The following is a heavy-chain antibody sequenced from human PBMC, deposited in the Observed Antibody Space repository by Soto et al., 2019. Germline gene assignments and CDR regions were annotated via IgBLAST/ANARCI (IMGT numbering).Heavy chain of an antibody. V-gene: IGHV3-33*01. Sequence: GGSLRLSCAASGFTFSSYGMHWVRQAPGKGLEWVAVIWYDGSNKYYADSVKGRFTISRDNSKNTLYLQMNSLRAEDTAVYYCAREGSQSVAGLDYWGQGTLVTVSS. CDR3: AREGSQSVAGLDY. CDR1: GFTFSSYG. CDR2: IWYDGSNK. J-gene: IGHJ4*02. D-gene: IGHD6-19*01.